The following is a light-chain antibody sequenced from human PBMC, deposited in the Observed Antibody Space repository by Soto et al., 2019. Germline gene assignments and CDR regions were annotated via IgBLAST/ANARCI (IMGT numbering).Light chain of an antibody. CDR3: QQYGSSPWT. V-gene: IGKV3-20*01. CDR2: AAS. Sequence: EIVLTQSPGTLSLSPGERATLSCRASQSVRNNYLAWYQQKPGQAPRLLIYAASGRATGIPDRFSGSGSGKDFALTISRLEPEDFAVYHCQQYGSSPWTFGQGTKVDIK. CDR1: QSVRNNY. J-gene: IGKJ1*01.